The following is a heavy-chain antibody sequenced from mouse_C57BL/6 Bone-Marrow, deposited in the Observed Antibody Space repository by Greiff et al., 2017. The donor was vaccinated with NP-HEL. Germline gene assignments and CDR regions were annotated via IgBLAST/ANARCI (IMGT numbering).Heavy chain of an antibody. CDR1: GYTFTSYW. Sequence: QVQLKQPGAELVKPGASVKMSCKASGYTFTSYWITWVKQRPGQGLEWIGDIYPGSGSTNYNEKFKSKATLTVDTSSSTAYMQLSSLTSEDSAVYYCARTPPESYAMDYWGQGTSVTVSS. CDR2: IYPGSGST. CDR3: ARTPPESYAMDY. J-gene: IGHJ4*01. V-gene: IGHV1-55*01.